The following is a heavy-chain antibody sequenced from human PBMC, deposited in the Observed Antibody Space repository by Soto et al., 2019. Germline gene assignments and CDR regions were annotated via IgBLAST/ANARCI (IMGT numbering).Heavy chain of an antibody. D-gene: IGHD3-10*01. J-gene: IGHJ6*02. CDR1: GYSFSNYW. V-gene: IGHV5-51*01. CDR3: AGGGVRGVITRTRDYYGMDV. Sequence: PGESLKISCKGSGYSFSNYWIGWVRQMPGKGLEWMAIIYPGDSDTRYSPSFQGQVTISADKSISTAYLQWSSLKASDTAMYYCAGGGVRGVITRTRDYYGMDVWGQGTTVTVSS. CDR2: IYPGDSDT.